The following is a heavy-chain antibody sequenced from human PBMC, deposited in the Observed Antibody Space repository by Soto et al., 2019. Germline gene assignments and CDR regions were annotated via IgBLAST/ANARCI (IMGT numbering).Heavy chain of an antibody. CDR1: GFTFSSYS. J-gene: IGHJ6*03. D-gene: IGHD6-19*01. Sequence: PGGSLRLSCAASGFTFSSYSMNWVRQAPGKGLEWVSYISSSSSTIYYADSVKGRFTISRDNAKNSLYLQMNSLRAEDTAVYYCARDSGMYSSGWYYYMDVWGKGTTVTVSS. V-gene: IGHV3-48*01. CDR3: ARDSGMYSSGWYYYMDV. CDR2: ISSSSSTI.